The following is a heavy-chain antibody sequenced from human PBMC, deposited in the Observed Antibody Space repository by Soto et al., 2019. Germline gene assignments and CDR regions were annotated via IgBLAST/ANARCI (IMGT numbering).Heavy chain of an antibody. CDR3: AREIWFGELLFGYFDY. D-gene: IGHD3-10*01. Sequence: QVQLVQSGAEVKKPGASVKVSCKASGYTFTSYGISWVRQAPGQGLEWMGWISAYNGNTNYAQKLQGRVTMTTDTSTRKAYMELRSLRSDDTAVYYCAREIWFGELLFGYFDYWGQGTLVTVSS. V-gene: IGHV1-18*01. CDR2: ISAYNGNT. CDR1: GYTFTSYG. J-gene: IGHJ4*02.